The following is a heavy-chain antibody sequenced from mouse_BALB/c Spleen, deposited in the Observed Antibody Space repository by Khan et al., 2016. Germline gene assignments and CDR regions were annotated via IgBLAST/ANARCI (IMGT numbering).Heavy chain of an antibody. CDR1: GYTFTNYG. V-gene: IGHV9-1*02. CDR2: INTYTGEP. CDR3: ARWEFPY. Sequence: QIQLVQSGPELKKPGETVKISCKASGYTFTNYGMNWVKQAPGKDLKWMGRINTYTGEPTYDEDFKGRFAFSLETSASTAYLQINNLRDEDMATSFCARWEFPYWGQGTLVTVSA. J-gene: IGHJ3*01. D-gene: IGHD4-1*01.